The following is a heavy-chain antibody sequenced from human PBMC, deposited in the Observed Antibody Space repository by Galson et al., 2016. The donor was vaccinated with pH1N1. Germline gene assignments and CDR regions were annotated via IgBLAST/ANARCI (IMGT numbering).Heavy chain of an antibody. CDR1: GLSVRNNY. J-gene: IGHJ1*01. V-gene: IGHV3-66*02. CDR3: ARPRIASPGALHH. CDR2: IDSGGNS. Sequence: SLRLSCAASGLSVRNNYMNWVRQAPGKGLEWVSVIDSGGNSFYADSVKGLFTMSRDNSKNTVYLQMNSLTREDTAVYSCARPRIASPGALHHWGQGTRVTVSS. D-gene: IGHD1-26*01.